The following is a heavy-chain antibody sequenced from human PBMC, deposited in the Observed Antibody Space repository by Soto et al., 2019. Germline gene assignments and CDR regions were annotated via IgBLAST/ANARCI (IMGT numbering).Heavy chain of an antibody. CDR1: VYTFTSYA. Sequence: SVKVSCNASVYTFTSYAMHWVRQAPGQRLEWMGWINAGNGNTKYSQKFQGRVTITRDTSASTAYMELSSLRSEDTAVYYCARTPRWLQYDYYYGMDVWGQGTTATVSS. J-gene: IGHJ6*02. V-gene: IGHV1-3*01. CDR2: INAGNGNT. D-gene: IGHD5-12*01. CDR3: ARTPRWLQYDYYYGMDV.